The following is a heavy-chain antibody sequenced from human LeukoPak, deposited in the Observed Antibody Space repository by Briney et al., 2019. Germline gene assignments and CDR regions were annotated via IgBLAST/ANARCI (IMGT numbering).Heavy chain of an antibody. CDR1: GYTFTSYY. J-gene: IGHJ4*02. D-gene: IGHD3-3*01. Sequence: ASVKVSCKASGYTFTSYYMHWVRQAPGQGLEWMGIINPSGGGTSYAQKFQGRVTMTRDTSTSTVYMELSSLRSEDTAVYYCARDADFWSGYYRRYFDYWGQGTLVTVSS. CDR2: INPSGGGT. CDR3: ARDADFWSGYYRRYFDY. V-gene: IGHV1-46*01.